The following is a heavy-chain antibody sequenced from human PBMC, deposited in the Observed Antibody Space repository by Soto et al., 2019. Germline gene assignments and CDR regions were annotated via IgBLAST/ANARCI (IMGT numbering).Heavy chain of an antibody. CDR1: GFTFSSYG. CDR3: ASGPGHYYDSSGLYDY. Sequence: GGSLRLSCAASGFTFSSYGMHWVRQAPGKGLEWVAVISYDGSNKYYADSVKGRFTISRDNSKNTLYLQMNSLRSEDTAVYYCASGPGHYYDSSGLYDYWGQGTLVTVSS. D-gene: IGHD3-22*01. CDR2: ISYDGSNK. J-gene: IGHJ4*02. V-gene: IGHV3-30*03.